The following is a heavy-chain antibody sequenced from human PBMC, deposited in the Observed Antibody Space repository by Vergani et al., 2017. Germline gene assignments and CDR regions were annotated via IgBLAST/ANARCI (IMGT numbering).Heavy chain of an antibody. V-gene: IGHV3-9*01. Sequence: EVQLVESGGGLVQPGRSLRLSCAASGFTFDDYAMHWVRQAPGKGLEWVSGISWNSGSIGYADSVKGRFTISRDNAKNSLYLQMNSLRAEDTALYCCAKDVFVAGTDAFDIWGQGTMVTVSS. D-gene: IGHD2-15*01. CDR3: AKDVFVAGTDAFDI. CDR1: GFTFDDYA. CDR2: ISWNSGSI. J-gene: IGHJ3*02.